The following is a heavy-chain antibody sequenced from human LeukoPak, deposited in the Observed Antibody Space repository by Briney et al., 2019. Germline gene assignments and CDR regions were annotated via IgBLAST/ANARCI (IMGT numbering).Heavy chain of an antibody. J-gene: IGHJ3*02. CDR2: INRGVSI. Sequence: GGSLRLSCAASGFTVSSNYMSWVRQAPGKGLECVSVINRGVSIYYADSVKGRFTISRDTSKNTLYLQMKSLKVEDTAVYYCARFQWGATDAFDIWGQGTMVTVSS. CDR1: GFTVSSNY. CDR3: ARFQWGATDAFDI. D-gene: IGHD1-26*01. V-gene: IGHV3-66*01.